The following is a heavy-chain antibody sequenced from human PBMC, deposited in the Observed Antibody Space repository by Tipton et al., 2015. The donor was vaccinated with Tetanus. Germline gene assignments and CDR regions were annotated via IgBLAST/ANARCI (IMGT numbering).Heavy chain of an antibody. CDR2: ISHNGST. CDR1: GGSIRSNYW. V-gene: IGHV4-4*02. CDR3: AREPAATGTSLFDY. Sequence: TLSLTCAVSGGSIRSNYWWSWVRQSPGTGLEWIGEISHNGSTNYNPSLKSRVTISVDKSKNQFSLRLGSVTAADTAMYYCAREPAATGTSLFDYWGQGALVTVSS. J-gene: IGHJ4*02. D-gene: IGHD6-13*01.